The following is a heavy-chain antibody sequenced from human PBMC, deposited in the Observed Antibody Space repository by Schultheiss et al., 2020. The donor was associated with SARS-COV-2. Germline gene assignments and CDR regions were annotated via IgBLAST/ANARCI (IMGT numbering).Heavy chain of an antibody. CDR3: ARGSGPVYYYGSGSYYPFDY. D-gene: IGHD3-10*01. J-gene: IGHJ4*02. Sequence: SVKVSCKASGYTFTSYGISWVRQAPGQGLEWMGGIIPIFGTANYAQKFQGRVTITADESTSTAYMELSSLRSEDTAVYYCARGSGPVYYYGSGSYYPFDYWGQGTLVTVSS. CDR1: GYTFTSYG. V-gene: IGHV1-69*13. CDR2: IIPIFGTA.